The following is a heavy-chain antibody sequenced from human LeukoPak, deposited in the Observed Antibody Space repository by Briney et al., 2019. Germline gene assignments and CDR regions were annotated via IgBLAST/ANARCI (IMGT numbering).Heavy chain of an antibody. V-gene: IGHV4-39*07. CDR2: MYYGGNT. CDR3: ARSKNGKCDY. Sequence: SETLSLTCSVSCDSISSSGYYWGWIRQPPGKGREWIGSMYYGGNTYYNASLKSRVTISVDTSKNLFSLKLNSVTAADTGVYYCARSKNGKCDYWGQGTLVTVSS. D-gene: IGHD1-26*01. J-gene: IGHJ4*02. CDR1: CDSISSSGYY.